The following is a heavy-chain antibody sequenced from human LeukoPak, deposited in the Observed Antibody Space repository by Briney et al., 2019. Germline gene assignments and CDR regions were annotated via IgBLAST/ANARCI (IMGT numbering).Heavy chain of an antibody. D-gene: IGHD3-22*01. CDR2: IRYDGSNK. J-gene: IGHJ4*02. CDR1: GFTFSSYG. Sequence: GGSLRLSCAASGFTFSSYGMHWVRQAPGKGLEWVAFIRYDGSNKYYADSVKGRFTISRDNSKNTLYLHVNSLKTEDTAVYYCTTHVYYYASGGFFYSDYWGRGTLVTVSS. CDR3: TTHVYYYASGGFFYSDY. V-gene: IGHV3-30*02.